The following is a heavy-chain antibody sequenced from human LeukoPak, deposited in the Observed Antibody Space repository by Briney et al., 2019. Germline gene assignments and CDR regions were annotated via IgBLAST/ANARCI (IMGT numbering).Heavy chain of an antibody. J-gene: IGHJ4*02. Sequence: GGSLRLSCAASGFTFSTYDMSWVRQAPGKGLEWVSVISGSDAGTNCADSVKGRFTISKDNSKNTLYLQMNSLRAEDTALYYCAKDLIEPGHYLDYWGQGALVTVSS. CDR2: ISGSDAGT. V-gene: IGHV3-23*01. CDR3: AKDLIEPGHYLDY. CDR1: GFTFSTYD. D-gene: IGHD3-16*02.